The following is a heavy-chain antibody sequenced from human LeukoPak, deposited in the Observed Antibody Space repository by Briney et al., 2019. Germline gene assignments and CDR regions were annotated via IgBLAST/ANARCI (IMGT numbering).Heavy chain of an antibody. J-gene: IGHJ4*02. CDR3: ARRTTYYYDSSDHDYFDY. V-gene: IGHV5-51*01. Sequence: GESLKISCKGSGYSFTSYWIGWVRQMPGKGLEWMGIIYPGDSDTRYSPSFQGQVTISADKSISTAYLQWSSLKASDTAMYYCARRTTYYYDSSDHDYFDYWGQGTLVTVSS. CDR2: IYPGDSDT. CDR1: GYSFTSYW. D-gene: IGHD3-22*01.